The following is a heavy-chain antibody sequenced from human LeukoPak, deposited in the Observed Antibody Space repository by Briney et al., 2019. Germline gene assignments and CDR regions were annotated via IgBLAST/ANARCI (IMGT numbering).Heavy chain of an antibody. CDR1: GFTFSSYA. CDR3: ARAWPEWLPPSGDY. Sequence: GGSLRLSCAASGFTFSSYAMHWVRQAPGKGLEWVAVISYDGSNKYYADSVKGRFTISRDNSKNTLYLQMNSLRAEDTAVYYCARAWPEWLPPSGDYWGQGTLVTVSS. J-gene: IGHJ4*02. V-gene: IGHV3-30-3*01. CDR2: ISYDGSNK. D-gene: IGHD5-12*01.